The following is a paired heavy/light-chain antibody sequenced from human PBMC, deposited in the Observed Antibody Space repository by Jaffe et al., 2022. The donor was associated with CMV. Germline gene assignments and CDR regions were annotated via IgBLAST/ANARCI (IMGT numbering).Heavy chain of an antibody. V-gene: IGHV4-59*01. CDR3: ARLYTPNISGAKGAHAFDL. D-gene: IGHD1-1*01. CDR1: GDSINNYY. CDR2: VSYSGNT. J-gene: IGHJ3*01. Sequence: QVQLQESGPRLVKPSETLSLTCTVSGDSINNYYWNWIRQPPGKGPEWIGYVSYSGNTNYNPSLKSRVTISLDMSKNQVYLNLNSATAADTAMYYCARLYTPNISGAKGAHAFDLWGQGAMVTVSS.
Light chain of an antibody. CDR1: ERISIY. Sequence: DIQMTQSPSSLSASVGDRVTITCRTSERISIYLNWYQQKPGKAPKLLIYAASTLRSGVPSRFSGSGSGTDFTLTISSLQPEDFATYYCQQGYSNFLTFGGGTKVEI. V-gene: IGKV1-39*01. CDR3: QQGYSNFLT. CDR2: AAS. J-gene: IGKJ4*01.